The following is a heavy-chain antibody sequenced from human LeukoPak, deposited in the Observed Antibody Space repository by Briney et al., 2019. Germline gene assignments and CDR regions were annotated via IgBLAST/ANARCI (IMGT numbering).Heavy chain of an antibody. CDR1: GVTFSSYA. D-gene: IGHD5-24*01. CDR2: ISSNGGRT. Sequence: QPGGSLRLSCAASGVTFSSYAMHWVRQAPGKGVEYVSAISSNGGRTYYANSVKGRFTISTDNSKDTLYLQMGSLRAEDMAVYYCSRRATGYYWGQVTLVTVSS. V-gene: IGHV3-64*01. CDR3: SRRATGYY. J-gene: IGHJ4*02.